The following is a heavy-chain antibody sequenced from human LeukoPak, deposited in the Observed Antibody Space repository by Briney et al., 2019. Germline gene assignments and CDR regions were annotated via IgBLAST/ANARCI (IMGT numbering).Heavy chain of an antibody. Sequence: GASVKVSCKASGGNIANFVISWVRQAPGQGLEWVGGLSPVLTTYAQKSRGRVTISADESKNTVYTDLSTLTSEDTAVYFCARDREVAARPGGWFDPWGQGTLVTVSS. V-gene: IGHV1-69*10. CDR1: GGNIANFV. J-gene: IGHJ5*02. CDR2: LSPVLT. CDR3: ARDREVAARPGGWFDP. D-gene: IGHD6-6*01.